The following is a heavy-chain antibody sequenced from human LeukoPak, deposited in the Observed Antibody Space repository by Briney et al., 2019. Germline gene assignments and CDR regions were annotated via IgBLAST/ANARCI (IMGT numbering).Heavy chain of an antibody. CDR3: AREGRQDYGFDS. CDR1: GDSISGYY. V-gene: IGHV4-4*07. CDR2: IHSSGGT. D-gene: IGHD4-17*01. J-gene: IGHJ4*02. Sequence: PSETLSLTCSVSGDSISGYYWSWIRQPAGKGLEWIGRIHSSGGTSCNPTLTSRVTMSVDTSKSQFSLKLRSVTAADTAVYYCAREGRQDYGFDSWGQGTLVTVS.